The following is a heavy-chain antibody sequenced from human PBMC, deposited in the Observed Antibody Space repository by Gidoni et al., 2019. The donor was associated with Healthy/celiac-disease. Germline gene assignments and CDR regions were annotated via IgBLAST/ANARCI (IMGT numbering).Heavy chain of an antibody. J-gene: IGHJ4*02. CDR2: IYYSGST. V-gene: IGHV4-39*07. Sequence: QLQLQESRPGLVKPSETLSLTCTVSGGSISSSRYYGGCIRQPPGKGLEWIGSIYYSGSTYYNPSLKSRVTISVDTSKNQFSLKRSSVTAADTAVYYCARVLPDYYDSSGYYPFDYWGQGTLVTVSS. CDR3: ARVLPDYYDSSGYYPFDY. CDR1: GGSISSSRYY. D-gene: IGHD3-22*01.